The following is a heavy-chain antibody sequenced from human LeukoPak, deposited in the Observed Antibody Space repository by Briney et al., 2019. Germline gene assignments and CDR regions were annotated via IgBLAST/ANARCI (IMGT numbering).Heavy chain of an antibody. CDR2: IRYDGSNK. CDR3: ASSQGYGDYVDAFDI. D-gene: IGHD4-17*01. J-gene: IGHJ3*02. Sequence: GGSLRLSCAASGFTFSSYGMHWVRQAPGKGLEWVAFIRYDGSNKYYADSVKGRFTISRDNSKNTLYLQMNSLRAEDTAVYYCASSQGYGDYVDAFDIWGQGTMVTVSS. V-gene: IGHV3-30*02. CDR1: GFTFSSYG.